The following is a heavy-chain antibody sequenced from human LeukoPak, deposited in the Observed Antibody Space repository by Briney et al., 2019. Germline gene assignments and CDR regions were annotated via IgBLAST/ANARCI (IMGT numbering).Heavy chain of an antibody. CDR3: ATPTVTGSRYGMDV. V-gene: IGHV1-8*01. D-gene: IGHD4-17*01. J-gene: IGHJ6*02. CDR1: GYTFTIYD. CDR2: MNPNSGNT. Sequence: EASVTVSCKASGYTFTIYDINWVRQATGQGLEWMGWMNPNSGNTGYAQKFQGRVTMTRNTSISTAYMELSSLRSEDTAVYYCATPTVTGSRYGMDVWGQGTTVTVSS.